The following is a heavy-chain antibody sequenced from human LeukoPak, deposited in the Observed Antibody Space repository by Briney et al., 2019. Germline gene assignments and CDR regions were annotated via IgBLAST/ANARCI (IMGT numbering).Heavy chain of an antibody. Sequence: PSETLSLTCAVYGGSFSGYYWSWIRQPPGKGLEWIGEINHSGSTNYNPSLKSRVTISVDTSKNQFSLKLSSVTAADTAVYYCARGRGIVGVFDYWGQGTLVTVSS. CDR2: INHSGST. D-gene: IGHD1-26*01. V-gene: IGHV4-34*01. CDR3: ARGRGIVGVFDY. J-gene: IGHJ4*02. CDR1: GGSFSGYY.